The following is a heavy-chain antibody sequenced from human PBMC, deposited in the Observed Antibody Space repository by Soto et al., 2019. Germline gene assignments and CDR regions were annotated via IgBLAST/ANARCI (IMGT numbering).Heavy chain of an antibody. J-gene: IGHJ4*02. CDR3: AEDEGSSRPCDH. Sequence: QVQLVESGGGVVQPGRSLRLSCAASGFTFRSYGMHWVRQAPGKGLGWVAAISYDERNKFYTDSVKGRYTISRDNSKNRLYLQMSSLNPEDTAVYYCAEDEGSSRPCDHWGQGTLVTV. CDR2: ISYDERNK. D-gene: IGHD6-6*01. CDR1: GFTFRSYG. V-gene: IGHV3-30*18.